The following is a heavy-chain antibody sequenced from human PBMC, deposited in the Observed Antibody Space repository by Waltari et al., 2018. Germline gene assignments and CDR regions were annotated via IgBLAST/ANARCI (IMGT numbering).Heavy chain of an antibody. J-gene: IGHJ4*02. CDR2: ISGPGLTT. D-gene: IGHD6-13*01. Sequence: EVQLLESGGGLVQPGGSLRLSCAPCGFTFTSSPFSWVRQAPGKGLEWVSSISGPGLTTFYADSVKGRFSISRDNSKNTLYLQINGLRADDTAVYYCAKVGGIAAAEFQFDFWGRGTLVTVSS. V-gene: IGHV3-23*01. CDR1: GFTFTSSP. CDR3: AKVGGIAAAEFQFDF.